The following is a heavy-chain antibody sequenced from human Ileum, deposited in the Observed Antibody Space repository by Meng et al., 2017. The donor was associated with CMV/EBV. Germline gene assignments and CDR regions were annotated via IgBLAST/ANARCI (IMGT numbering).Heavy chain of an antibody. Sequence: GGSLRLSCAASGFSFNDYAMNWVRQAPGKGLEWVSSITTGGEYMFYANSVKGRFIISRDNAKDSLSLQMNGLKAEDTAVYYCAREPSHAAFDLWGQGTVVTVSS. CDR3: AREPSHAAFDL. CDR2: ITTGGEYM. V-gene: IGHV3-21*06. J-gene: IGHJ3*01. CDR1: GFSFNDYA.